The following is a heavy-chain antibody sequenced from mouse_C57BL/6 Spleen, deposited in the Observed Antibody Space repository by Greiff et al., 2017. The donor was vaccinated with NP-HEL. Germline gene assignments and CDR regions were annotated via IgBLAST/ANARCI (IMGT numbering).Heavy chain of an antibody. CDR1: GYSITSGYY. Sequence: VQLKESGPGLVKPSQSLSLTCSVTGYSITSGYYWNWIRQFPGNKLEWLVYISYDGSTNYNPSLKNRISITRDTSKNQFFLKLNSVTTEDTATYYCAREDYDVAWFAYWGQGTLVTVSA. J-gene: IGHJ3*01. CDR3: AREDYDVAWFAY. CDR2: ISYDGST. V-gene: IGHV3-6*01. D-gene: IGHD2-4*01.